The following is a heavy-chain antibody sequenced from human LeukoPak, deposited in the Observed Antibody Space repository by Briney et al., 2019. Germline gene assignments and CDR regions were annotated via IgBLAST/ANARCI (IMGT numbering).Heavy chain of an antibody. D-gene: IGHD3-3*01. CDR2: INPSGGST. CDR3: ARPIYRGNDAFDI. CDR1: GYTFTSYY. V-gene: IGHV1-46*01. J-gene: IGHJ3*02. Sequence: ASVKVSCKASGYTFTSYYMHWVRQAPGQGLEWMGIINPSGGSTSYAQKFQGRVTMTRDTSISTAYMELSRLRSDDTAVYYCARPIYRGNDAFDIWGQGTMVTVSS.